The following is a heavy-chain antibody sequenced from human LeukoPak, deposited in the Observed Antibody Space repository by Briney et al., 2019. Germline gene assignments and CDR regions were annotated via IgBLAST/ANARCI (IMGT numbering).Heavy chain of an antibody. CDR2: TNHSGST. CDR1: GGSFSGYY. J-gene: IGHJ5*02. V-gene: IGHV4-34*01. Sequence: SETLSLTCAVYGGSFSGYYWSWIRQPPGKGLEWIGETNHSGSTNYNPSLKSRVTISVDTSKNQFSLKLSSVTAADTAVYYCARGDCSGGSCYHNWFDPWGQGTLVTVSS. D-gene: IGHD2-15*01. CDR3: ARGDCSGGSCYHNWFDP.